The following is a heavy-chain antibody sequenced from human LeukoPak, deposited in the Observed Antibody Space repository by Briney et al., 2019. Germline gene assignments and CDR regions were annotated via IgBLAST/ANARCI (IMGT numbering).Heavy chain of an antibody. CDR2: INSDGSST. CDR3: ARLSGYSGYDFDY. D-gene: IGHD5-12*01. J-gene: IGHJ4*02. V-gene: IGHV3-74*01. Sequence: PGGSLRLSCAASGFTFSSYWMHWVRHAPGKGLVWVSRINSDGSSTSYADSVKGRFTISRDNAKNTLYLQMNSLRAEDTAVYYCARLSGYSGYDFDYWGQGTLVTVSS. CDR1: GFTFSSYW.